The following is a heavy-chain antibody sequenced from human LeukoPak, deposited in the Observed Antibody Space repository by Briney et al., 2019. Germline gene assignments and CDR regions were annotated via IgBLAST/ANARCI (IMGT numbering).Heavy chain of an antibody. D-gene: IGHD1-26*01. V-gene: IGHV4-39*01. CDR3: ARAGGNYNDTDAFDI. CDR2: IYYSGST. J-gene: IGHJ3*02. Sequence: PSETLSLTCAVSGGSVSSSNYYWGWIRRPGGKGLAWIGSIYYSGSTNYNPSVQSRVTISVDTSKNQYALNLSSVTAADTAVYYCARAGGNYNDTDAFDIWGQGTMVTVSS. CDR1: GGSVSSSNYY.